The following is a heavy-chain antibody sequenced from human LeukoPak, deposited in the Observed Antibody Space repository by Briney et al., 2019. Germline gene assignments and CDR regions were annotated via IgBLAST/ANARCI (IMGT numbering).Heavy chain of an antibody. V-gene: IGHV3-21*01. Sequence: GGSLRLSCAASGFTFSSYSMNWGRQAPGKGLEWGSSISSSSSYIYYADSVKGRFTISRDNAKNSLYLQMNSLRAEDTAVYYCARAGIAVAGIDYWGQGTLVTVSS. J-gene: IGHJ4*02. CDR3: ARAGIAVAGIDY. CDR1: GFTFSSYS. D-gene: IGHD6-19*01. CDR2: ISSSSSYI.